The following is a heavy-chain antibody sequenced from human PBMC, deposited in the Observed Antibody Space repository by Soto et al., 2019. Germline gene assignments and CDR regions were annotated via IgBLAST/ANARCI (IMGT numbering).Heavy chain of an antibody. D-gene: IGHD4-4*01. CDR3: AIWDGYSSDPFEI. V-gene: IGHV5-10-1*01. CDR1: GYSLTSYW. CDR2: IDPSDSCT. J-gene: IGHJ6*01. Sequence: PEESLKISCKGSGYSLTSYWIRCLRQMPGRGLEWMGRIDPSDSCTNYSPSFQGHVTISADKSISTAYLQWSSLKASDTAVYYCAIWDGYSSDPFEIWERGTMVSVAS.